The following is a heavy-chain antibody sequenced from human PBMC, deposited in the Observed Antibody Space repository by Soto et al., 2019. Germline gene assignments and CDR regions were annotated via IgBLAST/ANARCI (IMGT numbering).Heavy chain of an antibody. CDR1: GFPFSGYW. J-gene: IGHJ6*02. CDR3: ARDGYHYVMDL. Sequence: EAQLVESGGGLVQPGGSLRLSCAASGFPFSGYWMSWVRQAPGKGLEWVANTNQDGSGKYYMDSVKGRFTISRDNTENSLYLQMNSLGDDDTGVYHCARDGYHYVMDLWGQGTTVTVSS. V-gene: IGHV3-7*04. CDR2: TNQDGSGK.